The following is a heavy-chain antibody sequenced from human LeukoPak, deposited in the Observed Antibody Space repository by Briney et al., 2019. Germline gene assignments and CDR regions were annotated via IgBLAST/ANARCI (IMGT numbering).Heavy chain of an antibody. J-gene: IGHJ3*02. CDR1: GFTFSSYG. CDR3: AKNHGYSYSDAFDS. V-gene: IGHV3-30*18. CDR2: ISYDGSNK. D-gene: IGHD5-18*01. Sequence: GGSLRLSCAVSGFTFSSYGMHWVRQAPGKGLEWVAVISYDGSNKYYADSVKGQFTISRDNSKNTLYLQMNSLRAEDTAAYYCAKNHGYSYSDAFDSWGQGTMVTVSS.